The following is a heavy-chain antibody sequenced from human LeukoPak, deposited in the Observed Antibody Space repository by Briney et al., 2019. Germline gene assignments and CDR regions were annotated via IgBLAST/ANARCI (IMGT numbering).Heavy chain of an antibody. CDR3: ARAPITSPFYFDY. V-gene: IGHV3-20*04. Sequence: PGGSLRLSCTASGFAFDEHGMSWVRQVPGKGLEWVSGINWSGGSTGYADPLRGRFTNSRDNAKNSLYLQMDSLRAEDTALYYCARAPITSPFYFDYWGQGTLVTVSS. CDR1: GFAFDEHG. J-gene: IGHJ4*02. CDR2: INWSGGST. D-gene: IGHD2-2*01.